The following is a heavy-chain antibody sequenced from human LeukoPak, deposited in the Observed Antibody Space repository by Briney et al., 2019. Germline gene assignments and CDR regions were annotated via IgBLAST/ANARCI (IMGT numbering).Heavy chain of an antibody. D-gene: IGHD1-26*01. J-gene: IGHJ4*02. Sequence: ASVKVSYKASGGTFNTYAINWVRQAPGQGLEWMGRIIPVFNTPKYAQKFQGRVTISTDASTRTAYMELTSLKSEDTGVYYCARIKGEYGVLVYWGQGTLVTVSS. CDR1: GGTFNTYA. V-gene: IGHV1-69*05. CDR3: ARIKGEYGVLVY. CDR2: IIPVFNTP.